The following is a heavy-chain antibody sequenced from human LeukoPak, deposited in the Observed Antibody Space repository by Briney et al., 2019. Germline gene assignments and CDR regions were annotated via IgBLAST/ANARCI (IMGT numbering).Heavy chain of an antibody. J-gene: IGHJ4*02. CDR1: GFTFSNAW. V-gene: IGHV3-15*01. CDR2: IKSKTDGGTT. CDR3: TTEEGYCSGGSCHYLDY. Sequence: PGGSLRLSCAASGFTFSNAWMSWVRQAPGKGLEWVGRIKSKTDGGTTDYAAPVKGRFTISRDDSKNTLYLQMNSLKTEDTAVYYCTTEEGYCSGGSCHYLDYWGQGTLVTVSS. D-gene: IGHD2-15*01.